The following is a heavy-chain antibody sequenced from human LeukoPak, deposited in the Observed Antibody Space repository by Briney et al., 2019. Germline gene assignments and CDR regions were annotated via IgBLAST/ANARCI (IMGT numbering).Heavy chain of an antibody. J-gene: IGHJ4*02. CDR3: TTYSSSWYFFDD. V-gene: IGHV3-15*01. CDR1: GFTFSDAW. Sequence: GGSLRLSCAASGFTFSDAWMSWVRQAPGKGLEWVGRIKSKADGGTTEYAAPVKGRFTISRDDSKNTLYLQINSLKTDDTAVYYRTTYSSSWYFFDDWGQGTLVTVTS. D-gene: IGHD6-13*01. CDR2: IKSKADGGTT.